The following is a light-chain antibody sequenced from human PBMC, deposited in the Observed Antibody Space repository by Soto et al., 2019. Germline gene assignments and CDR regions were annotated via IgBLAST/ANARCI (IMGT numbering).Light chain of an antibody. CDR1: RNDVGTYNR. J-gene: IGLJ2*01. CDR2: EVN. V-gene: IGLV2-18*02. CDR3: SSYTSSSTLL. Sequence: QSALTQPPSVSGSPGQSVTSSCPGTRNDVGTYNRVSWYQEPPGTAPKLMIYEVNNRPSGVPDRFSGSKSGNTASLTISGLQAEDEADYYCSSYTSSSTLLFGGGTKLTVL.